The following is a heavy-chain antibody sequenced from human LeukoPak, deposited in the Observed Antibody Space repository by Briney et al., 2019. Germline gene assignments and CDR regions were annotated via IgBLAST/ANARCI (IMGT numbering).Heavy chain of an antibody. CDR2: INHSGST. CDR1: GGSFSGYY. D-gene: IGHD5-12*01. CDR3: ARSRYSGYDLGY. J-gene: IGHJ4*02. Sequence: SETLSLTCAVYGGSFSGYYCSWIRQPPAKGLECIGEINHSGSTNYNPSLKSRVTISVDTSKNQFSLKLSSVTAADTAVYYCARSRYSGYDLGYWGQGTLVTVSS. V-gene: IGHV4-34*01.